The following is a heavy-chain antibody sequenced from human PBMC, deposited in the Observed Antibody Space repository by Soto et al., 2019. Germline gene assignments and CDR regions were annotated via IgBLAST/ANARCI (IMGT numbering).Heavy chain of an antibody. V-gene: IGHV3-30*18. CDR2: ISYDGSNK. CDR1: GFTFSSYG. Sequence: QVQLVESGGGVVQPGRSLRLSCAASGFTFSSYGMHWVRQAPGKGLEWVAVISYDGSNKYYADSVKGRFTISRDNSKNTLYLQTNSLRAEDTAVYYCAKGVAYYGSGSPQYYLDYWGQGTLVTVSS. J-gene: IGHJ4*02. CDR3: AKGVAYYGSGSPQYYLDY. D-gene: IGHD3-10*01.